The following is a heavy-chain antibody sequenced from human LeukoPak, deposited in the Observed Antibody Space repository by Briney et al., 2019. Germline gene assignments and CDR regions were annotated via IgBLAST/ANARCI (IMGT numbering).Heavy chain of an antibody. V-gene: IGHV1-2*02. J-gene: IGHJ3*02. CDR1: GYTFTGYY. D-gene: IGHD4-17*01. Sequence: ASVKVSCKASGYTFTGYYMHWVRQAPGQGLEWMGWINPNSGGTNYAQKFQGRVTMTRDTSISTAYMELSRLRSDDTAVYYCARDGDDYGDYVRAFDIWGQGTMVTVSS. CDR2: INPNSGGT. CDR3: ARDGDDYGDYVRAFDI.